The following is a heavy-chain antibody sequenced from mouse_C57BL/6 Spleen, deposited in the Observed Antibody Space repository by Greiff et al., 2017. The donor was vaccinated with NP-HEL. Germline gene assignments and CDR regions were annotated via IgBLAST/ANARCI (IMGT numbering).Heavy chain of an antibody. Sequence: EVKLVESGGGLVKPGGSLNLSCAASGFTFSDYGMHWVRQAPEKGLEWVAYISSGSSTIYYADTVKGRFTISRDNAKNTLFLQMTSLRSEDTAMYYCASRRTGFDVWGTGTTVTVSS. CDR2: ISSGSSTI. J-gene: IGHJ1*03. CDR1: GFTFSDYG. V-gene: IGHV5-17*01. CDR3: ASRRTGFDV.